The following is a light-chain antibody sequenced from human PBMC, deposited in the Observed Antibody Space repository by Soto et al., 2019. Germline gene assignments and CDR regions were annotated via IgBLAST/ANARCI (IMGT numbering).Light chain of an antibody. CDR3: QQYNSYPIT. Sequence: EIQMTQSPSSVSASVGDRVTITCRASQGISTWLAWYQQKAGKAPNLLIYGASNLHSGVPSRFSGSGSGTNFTLTISSLQPEDFATYYCQQYNSYPITFGQGTRLEIK. J-gene: IGKJ5*01. V-gene: IGKV1D-16*01. CDR1: QGISTW. CDR2: GAS.